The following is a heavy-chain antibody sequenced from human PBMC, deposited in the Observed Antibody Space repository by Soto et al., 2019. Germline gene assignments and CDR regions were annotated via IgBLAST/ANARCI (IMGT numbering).Heavy chain of an antibody. J-gene: IGHJ6*03. CDR1: GYSFTNYW. CDR3: VRHLPRRNDQMNYYHDYYMDV. CDR2: IYPGDSET. D-gene: IGHD1-1*01. V-gene: IGHV5-51*01. Sequence: GESLKISCEGSGYSFTNYWIGWVRQMPGKGLEWMGIIYPGDSETRYSPSFQGQVTISADKSISTAYLQWSSLKASDTAMFYCVRHLPRRNDQMNYYHDYYMDVWGKGTTVTVSS.